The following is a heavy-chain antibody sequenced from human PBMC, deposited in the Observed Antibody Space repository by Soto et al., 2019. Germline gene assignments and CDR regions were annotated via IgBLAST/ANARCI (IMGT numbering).Heavy chain of an antibody. CDR1: GGSISISNW. J-gene: IGHJ5*02. CDR3: ARGGVRSLKSNWFDP. D-gene: IGHD3-16*01. Sequence: PSETLSLTCAVSGGSISISNWWSCVRQPPGKGLEWIGEIYHSGSTNYNPSLKSRVTISVDKSKNQFSLKLSSVTAADTAVYYCARGGVRSLKSNWFDPWGQGTLVTVSS. CDR2: IYHSGST. V-gene: IGHV4-4*02.